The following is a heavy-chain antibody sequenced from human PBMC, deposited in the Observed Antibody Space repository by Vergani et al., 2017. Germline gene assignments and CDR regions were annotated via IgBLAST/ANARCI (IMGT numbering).Heavy chain of an antibody. CDR3: ARGALSGSYGPGMDV. CDR2: IYYSGST. Sequence: QVQLQESGPGLVKPSETLSLTCTVSGGSISSYYWSWIRQPPGKGLEWIGYIYYSGSTNYNPSLNSRVTISVDTSKNQFSLKLSSVTAADTAVDYCARGALSGSYGPGMDVWGQGTTVTVSS. V-gene: IGHV4-59*01. D-gene: IGHD1-26*01. CDR1: GGSISSYY. J-gene: IGHJ6*02.